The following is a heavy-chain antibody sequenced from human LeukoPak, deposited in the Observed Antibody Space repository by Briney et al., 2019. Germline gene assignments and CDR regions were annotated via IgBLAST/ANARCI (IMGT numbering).Heavy chain of an antibody. D-gene: IGHD3-10*01. J-gene: IGHJ4*02. CDR1: GFTFSSYE. CDR2: ISSSGSTI. V-gene: IGHV3-48*03. CDR3: ARRGYGSGDIDY. Sequence: PGGSLRLSCAASGFTFSSYEMNWVRQAPGKGLEWVSYISSSGSTIYYADSVKGRFTISRDNAKNSLYLQMNSLRAEDTAVYYCARRGYGSGDIDYWGQGTLVTVSS.